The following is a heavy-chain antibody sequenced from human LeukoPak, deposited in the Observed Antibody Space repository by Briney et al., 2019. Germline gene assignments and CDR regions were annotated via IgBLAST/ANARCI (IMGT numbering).Heavy chain of an antibody. CDR1: GFTFSSYE. D-gene: IGHD5-18*01. Sequence: PGGSLRLSCAASGFTFSSYEMSWVRQAPGKGLEWVSCISSSGSTIYYADSVKGRFTISRDNAKNSLYLQMNSLGAEDTAVYYCARGGYSYEYYFDYWGQGTLVTVSS. J-gene: IGHJ4*02. V-gene: IGHV3-48*03. CDR2: ISSSGSTI. CDR3: ARGGYSYEYYFDY.